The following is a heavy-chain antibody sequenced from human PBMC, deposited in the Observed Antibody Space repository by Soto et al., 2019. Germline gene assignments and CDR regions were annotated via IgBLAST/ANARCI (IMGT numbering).Heavy chain of an antibody. CDR3: ASQKLDVPAFFDY. Sequence: XXTLSLPFTVSGGSISSYYWRWIPQPPGKGLEWIGYIYYSGSTNYNPSLKSRVTISVDTSKNQFSLKLSSVNAADTAVYYCASQKLDVPAFFDYWGQGILVTVSS. D-gene: IGHD1-1*01. CDR2: IYYSGST. J-gene: IGHJ4*02. V-gene: IGHV4-59*08. CDR1: GGSISSYY.